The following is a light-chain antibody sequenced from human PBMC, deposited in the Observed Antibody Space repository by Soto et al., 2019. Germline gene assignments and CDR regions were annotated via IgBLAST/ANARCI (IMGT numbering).Light chain of an antibody. CDR1: QGIAFY. J-gene: IGKJ3*01. CDR3: QKYDTAPFT. Sequence: DVQMTQSPSSLSASVGDTVTITCRASQGIAFYLAWFQQRPGKAPNLLISAASNLQLGVPSRFSGSGSGTDFTLTISSLQPEDVATYYCQKYDTAPFTFGPG. CDR2: AAS. V-gene: IGKV1-27*01.